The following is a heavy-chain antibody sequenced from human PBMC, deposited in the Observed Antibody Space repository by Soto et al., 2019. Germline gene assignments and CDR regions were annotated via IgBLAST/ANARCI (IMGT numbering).Heavy chain of an antibody. CDR3: VRENSPAGLDV. J-gene: IGHJ6*02. CDR1: GFTFSNYE. CDR2: LSTSGSTM. V-gene: IGHV3-48*03. Sequence: EVQLVESGGGFVQPGGSLRLSCTASGFTFSNYEMTWVRQAPGKGLEWVSYLSTSGSTMYYADSVKGRFTISRDNAKNSLFLQMNSLRAEDTAVYYCVRENSPAGLDVWGQGTTVTVSS. D-gene: IGHD6-13*01.